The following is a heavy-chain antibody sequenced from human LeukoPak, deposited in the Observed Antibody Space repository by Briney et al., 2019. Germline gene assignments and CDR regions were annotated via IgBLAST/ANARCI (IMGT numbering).Heavy chain of an antibody. D-gene: IGHD6-6*01. CDR1: GFTFSSQS. J-gene: IGHJ4*02. V-gene: IGHV3-21*01. CDR3: AAAEYSSSSGGY. CDR2: ISSSSSDI. Sequence: GGSLRLSCAASGFTFSSQSMDWVGQAPGKGLEWFSSISSSSSDIYYADSVKARFTISRDNAKNSLYLQMNSLRVDDTAVYYCAAAEYSSSSGGYWGQGTLVTVSS.